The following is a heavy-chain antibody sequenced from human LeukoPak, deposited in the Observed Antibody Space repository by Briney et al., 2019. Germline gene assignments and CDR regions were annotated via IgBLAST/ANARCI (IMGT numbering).Heavy chain of an antibody. CDR3: ARLRSNGWYDYYYYMDV. J-gene: IGHJ6*03. D-gene: IGHD6-19*01. V-gene: IGHV4-34*01. CDR1: GGSFSGYY. Sequence: SETLFLTCAAYGGSFSGYYWSWIRQPPGKGLEWIGEINHSGSTNYNPSLKSRVTISVDTSKNQFSLKLSSVTAADTAVYYCARLRSNGWYDYYYYMDVWGKGTTVTVSS. CDR2: INHSGST.